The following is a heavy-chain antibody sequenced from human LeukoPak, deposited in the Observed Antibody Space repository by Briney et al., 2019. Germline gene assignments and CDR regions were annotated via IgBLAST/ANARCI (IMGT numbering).Heavy chain of an antibody. CDR3: ARAASGGYYDILTGQQDAFDI. CDR1: GGSISSYY. D-gene: IGHD3-9*01. CDR2: IYYSGST. V-gene: IGHV4-59*01. Sequence: SETLSLTCTVSGGSISSYYWSWIRQPPGKGLEWIGYIYYSGSTNYNPSLKSRVTISVGTSKNQSSLKLSSVTAADTAVYYCARAASGGYYDILTGQQDAFDIWGQGTMVTVSS. J-gene: IGHJ3*02.